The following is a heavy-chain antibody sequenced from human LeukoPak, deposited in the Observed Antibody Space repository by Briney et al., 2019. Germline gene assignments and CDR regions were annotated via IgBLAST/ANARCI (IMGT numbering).Heavy chain of an antibody. D-gene: IGHD6-13*01. Sequence: ASVKVSCKASGYTFSSYDINWVRQATGQGLEWMGWMNPNSGNTGSSQKFQGRVTMTEDTSTDTAYMELSSLRSEDTAVYYCATPGSSSWYSFDYWGQGTLVTVSS. V-gene: IGHV1-8*01. CDR1: GYTFSSYD. CDR2: MNPNSGNT. CDR3: ATPGSSSWYSFDY. J-gene: IGHJ4*02.